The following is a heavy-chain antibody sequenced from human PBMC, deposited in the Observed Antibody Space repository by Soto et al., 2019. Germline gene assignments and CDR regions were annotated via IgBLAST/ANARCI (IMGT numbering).Heavy chain of an antibody. CDR3: AKDLPRAVGVVDY. CDR2: ISYDGSNK. J-gene: IGHJ4*02. V-gene: IGHV3-30*18. D-gene: IGHD1-26*01. CDR1: GFTFSSYG. Sequence: HPGGSLRLSCAASGFTFSSYGMHWVRQAPGKGLEWVAVISYDGSNKYYADSVKGRFTISRDNSKNTLYLQMNSLRAEDTAVYYCAKDLPRAVGVVDYWGQGTLVTVSS.